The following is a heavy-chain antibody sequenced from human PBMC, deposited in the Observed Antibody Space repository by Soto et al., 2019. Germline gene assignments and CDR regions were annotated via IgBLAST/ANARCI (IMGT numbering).Heavy chain of an antibody. CDR2: TYYSGST. CDR1: GCSISSGGNS. V-gene: IGHV4-31*03. J-gene: IGHJ3*02. Sequence: QVHLRESAPGLGKPSQTLSLPCPVPGCSISSGGNSWSWIRQHPGKGLEGIGYTYYSGSTNYNPSLKSRVTISVDTSKNQFSLKLSSVTAADTAVYYCARDISSGAFDIWGQGTMVTVSS. D-gene: IGHD6-6*01. CDR3: ARDISSGAFDI.